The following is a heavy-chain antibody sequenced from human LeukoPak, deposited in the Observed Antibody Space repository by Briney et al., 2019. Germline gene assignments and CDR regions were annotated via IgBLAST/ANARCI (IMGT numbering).Heavy chain of an antibody. D-gene: IGHD3-3*01. CDR2: IYYSGNT. Sequence: PSETLSLTCTDSGGSISRYYWSWIRQHPGNGLEWIGDIYYSGNTNYNPSLKSRVTISVDTYKNQFSLKLSSVTAADTAVYYCARLYDFWSGYYFDYWGQGTLVTVSS. CDR3: ARLYDFWSGYYFDY. V-gene: IGHV4-59*01. J-gene: IGHJ4*02. CDR1: GGSISRYY.